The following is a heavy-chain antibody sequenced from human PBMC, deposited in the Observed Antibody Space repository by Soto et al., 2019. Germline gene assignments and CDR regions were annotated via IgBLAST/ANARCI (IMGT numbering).Heavy chain of an antibody. CDR2: INHSGST. CDR3: ARGRSNWNYYYYGMDV. Sequence: SETLSLTCAVYGGSFSGYYWSWIRQPPGKGLEWIGEINHSGSTNYNPSLKSRVTISVDTSKNQFSLKLSSVTAADTAVYYGARGRSNWNYYYYGMDVWGQGTTVTVSS. J-gene: IGHJ6*02. D-gene: IGHD1-1*01. V-gene: IGHV4-34*01. CDR1: GGSFSGYY.